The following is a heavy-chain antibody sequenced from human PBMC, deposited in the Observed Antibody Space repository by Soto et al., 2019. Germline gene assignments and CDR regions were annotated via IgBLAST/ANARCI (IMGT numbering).Heavy chain of an antibody. D-gene: IGHD2-21*01. Sequence: EVQLLESGGGLVQPGGSLRLSCAASGFTFSSDAMSWVHQAPGKGLEWVSRISGSGGSTYYADSVKGRFTISRDKSKNTLYLQMNSLRAEDTAVYYCGAGIPPDYWGQGTLVTVSS. J-gene: IGHJ4*02. CDR2: ISGSGGST. CDR1: GFTFSSDA. V-gene: IGHV3-23*01. CDR3: GAGIPPDY.